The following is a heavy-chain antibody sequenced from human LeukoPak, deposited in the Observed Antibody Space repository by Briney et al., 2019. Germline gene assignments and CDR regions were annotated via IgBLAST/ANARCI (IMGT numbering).Heavy chain of an antibody. V-gene: IGHV3-23*01. CDR2: ISGSGGST. D-gene: IGHD2-15*01. J-gene: IGHJ4*02. CDR3: AKTVVAATGVDY. CDR1: GFTFSSYW. Sequence: GGSLRLSCAASGFTFSSYWMHWVRQAPGKGLEWVSAISGSGGSTYYADSVKGRFTISRDNSKNTLYLQMNSLRAEDTAVYYCAKTVVAATGVDYWGQGTLVTVSS.